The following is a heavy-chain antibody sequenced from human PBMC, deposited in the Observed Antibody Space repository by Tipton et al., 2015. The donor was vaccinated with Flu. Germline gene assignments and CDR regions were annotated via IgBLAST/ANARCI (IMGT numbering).Heavy chain of an antibody. D-gene: IGHD2-2*01. CDR3: ARSVVPAAIDY. J-gene: IGHJ4*02. V-gene: IGHV3-21*01. Sequence: GSLKLSCAASGFTFSSYSMNWVRQAPGKGLEWVSSISSSSSYIYYADSVRGRFTISRDNAKNSLYLQMNSLRAEDTAVYYCARSVVPAAIDYWGQGTLVTVSS. CDR2: ISSSSSYI. CDR1: GFTFSSYS.